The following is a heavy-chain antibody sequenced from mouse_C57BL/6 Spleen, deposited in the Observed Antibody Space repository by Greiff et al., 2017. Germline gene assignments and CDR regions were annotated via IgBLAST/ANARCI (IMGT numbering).Heavy chain of an antibody. D-gene: IGHD4-1*01. CDR3: ARELTGTEYFDY. CDR1: GYAFSSSW. J-gene: IGHJ2*01. V-gene: IGHV1-82*01. Sequence: VQLQESGPELVKPGASVKISCKASGYAFSSSWMHWVKQRPGTGLEWIGRIYPGDGDTNYNGKFKGKATLTADKSSSTAYMQLSSLTSEDSAVYVCARELTGTEYFDYWGQGTTLTVSS. CDR2: IYPGDGDT.